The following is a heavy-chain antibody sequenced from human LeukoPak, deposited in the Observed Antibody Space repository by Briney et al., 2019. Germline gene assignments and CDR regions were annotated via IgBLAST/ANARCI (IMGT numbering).Heavy chain of an antibody. Sequence: GASVKVSCKASGYTFTSYDISWVRQAPGEGLEWMGWMNPNSGNTGYAQKFQGRVTITRDISISTAYMELSSLRSEDTAVYYCARRFWSGYYHAEYTWFDPWGQGTLVTVSS. D-gene: IGHD3-3*01. CDR2: MNPNSGNT. J-gene: IGHJ5*02. CDR3: ARRFWSGYYHAEYTWFDP. V-gene: IGHV1-8*03. CDR1: GYTFTSYD.